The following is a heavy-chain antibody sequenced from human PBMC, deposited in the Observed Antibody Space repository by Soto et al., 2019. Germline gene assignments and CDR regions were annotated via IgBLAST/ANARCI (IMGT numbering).Heavy chain of an antibody. D-gene: IGHD3-22*01. CDR2: IYYSGST. Sequence: PEELCLSYTVSAGSISRYDWSWIRQPPGKGLEWIGYIYYSGSTNYNPSLKSRVTISVDTSKNQFSLKLSSVTAADTAVYYCARDYYYIIVYLHPSYSTDFSCQATTLT. J-gene: IGHJ6*02. CDR1: AGSISRYD. CDR3: ARDYYYIIVYLHPSYSTDF. V-gene: IGHV4-59*01.